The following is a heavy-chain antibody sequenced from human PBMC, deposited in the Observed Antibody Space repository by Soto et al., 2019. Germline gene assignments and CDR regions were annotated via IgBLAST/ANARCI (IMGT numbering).Heavy chain of an antibody. CDR1: GFTFSSYG. J-gene: IGHJ4*02. V-gene: IGHV3-30*18. D-gene: IGHD3-10*01. CDR3: AKDRLDGSGSYSHFDY. CDR2: ISYDGSNK. Sequence: GGSLRLSCAASGFTFSSYGMHWVRQAPGKGLEWVAVISYDGSNKYYADSVKGRFTISRDNSKNTLYLQMNSLRAEDTAVYYCAKDRLDGSGSYSHFDYWGQGTLVTVSS.